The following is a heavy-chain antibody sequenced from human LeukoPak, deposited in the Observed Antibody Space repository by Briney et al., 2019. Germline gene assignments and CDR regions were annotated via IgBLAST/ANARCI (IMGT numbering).Heavy chain of an antibody. CDR2: ISGNGGST. D-gene: IGHD1-26*01. CDR3: AKLNLVGATTDDAFDI. V-gene: IGHV3-23*01. J-gene: IGHJ3*02. Sequence: GGSLRLSCAASGFTFTSHAMSWVRQAPGEGLEWVSSISGNGGSTYYADSVKGRFTISRDNSKNTLYLQMNSLRAEDTAVYYCAKLNLVGATTDDAFDIWGQGTMVTVSS. CDR1: GFTFTSHA.